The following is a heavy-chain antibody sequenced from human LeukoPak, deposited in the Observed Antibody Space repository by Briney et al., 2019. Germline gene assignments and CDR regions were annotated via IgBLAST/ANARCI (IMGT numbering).Heavy chain of an antibody. CDR3: ARDGDYDFWSAYHAIYVMDV. Sequence: GRPLRLSCAASGFTFSSYAMHWVRQAPGKGLEWVAVISYDGSNKYYADSVKGRFTISRDNSKNTLYLQMNSLRAEDTAVYYCARDGDYDFWSAYHAIYVMDVWGQGTTVTVSS. V-gene: IGHV3-30-3*01. CDR1: GFTFSSYA. CDR2: ISYDGSNK. J-gene: IGHJ6*02. D-gene: IGHD3-3*01.